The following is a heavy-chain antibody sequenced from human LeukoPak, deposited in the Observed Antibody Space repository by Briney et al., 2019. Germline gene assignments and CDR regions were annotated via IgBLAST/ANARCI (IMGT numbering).Heavy chain of an antibody. V-gene: IGHV4-38-2*02. Sequence: SETLSLTCTVSGSSMSSDYYWGWIRQPPGKGLEWIGSISDSGSAYYNPSLKSRVTISVDTSKNQFSLKLSSVTAADTAVYYCARGVAAAGTRYYYYYYYMDVWGKGTTVTVSS. CDR3: ARGVAAAGTRYYYYYYYMDV. D-gene: IGHD6-13*01. J-gene: IGHJ6*03. CDR2: ISDSGSA. CDR1: GSSMSSDYY.